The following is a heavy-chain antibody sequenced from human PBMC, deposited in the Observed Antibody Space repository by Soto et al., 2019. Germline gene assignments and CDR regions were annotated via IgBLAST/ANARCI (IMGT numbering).Heavy chain of an antibody. Sequence: SETLSLTCTLCGGSISSSSYYWVWHRQPPGKGLEWMRNIYYSTSTYYNPSLKSRVTISVDTSKNQFSLKLSSVTAAYTAAYYCARLGYSYGGGYYWGQGTMVTVSS. D-gene: IGHD5-18*01. J-gene: IGHJ4*01. CDR3: ARLGYSYGGGYY. CDR1: GGSISSSSYY. V-gene: IGHV4-39*01. CDR2: IYYSTST.